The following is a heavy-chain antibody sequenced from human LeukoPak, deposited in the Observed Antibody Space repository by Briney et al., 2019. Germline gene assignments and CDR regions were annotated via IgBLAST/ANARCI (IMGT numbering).Heavy chain of an antibody. V-gene: IGHV3-23*01. CDR3: AKWGDYDILTGYYVSDF. CDR2: ITGSGDTT. J-gene: IGHJ4*02. CDR1: GFIFRNYA. Sequence: GGSLRLSCAASGFIFRNYAMSWVRQAPGKELEWVSAITGSGDTTYYADSVKGRFTVSRDNSKNTLYVEMNTLRAEDTAVYYCAKWGDYDILTGYYVSDFWGQGTLVTVSS. D-gene: IGHD3-9*01.